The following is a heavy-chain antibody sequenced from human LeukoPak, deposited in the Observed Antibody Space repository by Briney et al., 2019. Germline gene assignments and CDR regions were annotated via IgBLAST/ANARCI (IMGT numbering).Heavy chain of an antibody. V-gene: IGHV1-18*01. Sequence: ASVKVSCKTSGYTLTKFGITWVRQAPGQGLEWMGWISVYNGNTNYAQKFQDRVTVTTDTSTSTAYMELRSLRSDDTAVYYCAIDHYGSGGYPDYWGQGTLVTVSS. D-gene: IGHD3-10*01. CDR1: GYTLTKFG. CDR2: ISVYNGNT. J-gene: IGHJ4*02. CDR3: AIDHYGSGGYPDY.